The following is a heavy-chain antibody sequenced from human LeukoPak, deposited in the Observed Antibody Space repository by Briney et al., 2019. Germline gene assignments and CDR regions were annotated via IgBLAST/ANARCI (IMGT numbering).Heavy chain of an antibody. D-gene: IGHD6-13*01. V-gene: IGHV1-18*01. CDR3: ARGVPRRGIAAAGQPNYGVDV. Sequence: AASVKVSCKASGYTFTSYGISWVRQAPGQGLEWMGWISAYNGNTNYAQKLQGRVTMTTDTSTSTAYMELRSLRSDDTAVYYCARGVPRRGIAAAGQPNYGVDVWGQGTTVTVSS. J-gene: IGHJ6*02. CDR1: GYTFTSYG. CDR2: ISAYNGNT.